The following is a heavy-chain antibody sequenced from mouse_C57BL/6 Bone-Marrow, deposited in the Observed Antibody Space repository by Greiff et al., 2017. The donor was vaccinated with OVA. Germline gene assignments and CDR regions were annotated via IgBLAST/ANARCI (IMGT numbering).Heavy chain of an antibody. CDR2: INPYNGGT. J-gene: IGHJ3*01. CDR1: GYTFTDYY. CDR3: ARSGVRAWFAY. V-gene: IGHV1-19*01. D-gene: IGHD2-1*01. Sequence: EVQLQQSGPVLVKPGASVKMSCKASGYTFTDYYMNWVKQSHGKSLEWIGVINPYNGGTSYNQKFKGKATLTVDKSSSTAYMELNSLTSEDSAVYYCARSGVRAWFAYWGKGTLVTVSA.